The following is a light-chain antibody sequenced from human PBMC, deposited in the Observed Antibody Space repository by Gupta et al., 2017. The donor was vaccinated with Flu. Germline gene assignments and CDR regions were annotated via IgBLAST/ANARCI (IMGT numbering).Light chain of an antibody. CDR3: QAWDSNTAV. J-gene: IGLJ3*02. V-gene: IGLV3-1*01. Sequence: TCSGDQLGNKYVNWYRQKPGQSPVLVIYTDNRRPSGIPERLSASNSGNIATLTIGGAQALDEAEYFCQAWDSNTAVFGGGTKLTVL. CDR2: TDN. CDR1: QLGNKY.